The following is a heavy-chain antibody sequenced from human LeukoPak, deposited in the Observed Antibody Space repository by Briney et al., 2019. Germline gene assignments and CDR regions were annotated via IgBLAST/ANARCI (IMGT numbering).Heavy chain of an antibody. J-gene: IGHJ4*02. CDR2: ISTYNGDT. Sequence: GASVKVSCKASGYTFTSYGISWVRQAPGQGLEWMGWISTYNGDTNYAQQLQGRVTMTTDTSTSTAYMELSSLRSEDTAVYYCARDSGYSSSWELDYWGQGTLVTVSS. CDR1: GYTFTSYG. V-gene: IGHV1-18*01. CDR3: ARDSGYSSSWELDY. D-gene: IGHD6-13*01.